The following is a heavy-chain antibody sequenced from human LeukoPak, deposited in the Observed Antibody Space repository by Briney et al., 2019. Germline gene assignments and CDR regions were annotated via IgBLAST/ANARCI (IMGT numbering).Heavy chain of an antibody. CDR2: MHYSGRT. Sequence: PSEPLSLTCSVSGGSITKNGYYWGWIRQSPETGLEWIGSMHYSGRTYYNPSLNSRVTISVDTSKNQFSLKLTSVTAADTAVYYCCGSGWFAGPFGYWGQGALVTVSS. CDR1: GGSITKNGYY. CDR3: CGSGWFAGPFGY. V-gene: IGHV4-39*07. D-gene: IGHD6-19*01. J-gene: IGHJ4*02.